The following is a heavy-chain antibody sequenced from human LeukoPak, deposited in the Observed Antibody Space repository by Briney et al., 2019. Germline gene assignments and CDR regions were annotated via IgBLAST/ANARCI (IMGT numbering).Heavy chain of an antibody. CDR2: IIPIIGIA. D-gene: IGHD3-22*01. J-gene: IGHJ4*02. V-gene: IGHV1-69*04. Sequence: SVTVSCTASGGTFSSYAISCVRHAPRQKVEWTGRIIPIIGIANTAKKFRGRVTITADKSTSKAYMELSSLRSEETAVYYCARSRYYDSSYNFDYWGQGTLVTVSS. CDR3: ARSRYYDSSYNFDY. CDR1: GGTFSSYA.